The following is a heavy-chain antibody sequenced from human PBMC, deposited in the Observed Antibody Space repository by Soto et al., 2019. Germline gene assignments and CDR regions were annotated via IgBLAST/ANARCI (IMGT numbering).Heavy chain of an antibody. D-gene: IGHD3-22*01. CDR3: ARAPRDYYDSSGYYRYYFDY. CDR2: IYYSGST. Sequence: SETLSLTCTVSGGSISSYYWSWIRQPPGKGLEWIGYIYYSGSTNYNPSLKSRVTISVDTSKNQFSLKLSSVTAADTAVYYCARAPRDYYDSSGYYRYYFDYWGQGTLVTVSS. V-gene: IGHV4-59*08. J-gene: IGHJ4*02. CDR1: GGSISSYY.